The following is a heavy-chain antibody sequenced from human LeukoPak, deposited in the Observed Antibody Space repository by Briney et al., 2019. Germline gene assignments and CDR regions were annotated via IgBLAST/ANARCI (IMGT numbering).Heavy chain of an antibody. CDR2: ISAYNGNT. CDR1: GYTFTSYG. Sequence: ASVKVSCKASGYTFTSYGISWVRQAPGQGLEGMGWISAYNGNTNYAQNLQGRVTMTTDTSTSTAYMELTSLRSDDTAVYYCARVRATKSGKYYSYYAMEVWGQGTTVTVSS. V-gene: IGHV1-18*01. J-gene: IGHJ6*02. CDR3: ARVRATKSGKYYSYYAMEV. D-gene: IGHD5-12*01.